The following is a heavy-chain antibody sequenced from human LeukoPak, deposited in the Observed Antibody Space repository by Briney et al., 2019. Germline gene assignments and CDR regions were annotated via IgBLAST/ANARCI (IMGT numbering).Heavy chain of an antibody. J-gene: IGHJ6*02. CDR1: GGSISSYY. D-gene: IGHD1-26*01. Sequence: SETLSLTCTVSGGSISSYYWSWIRQPPGKGLEWIGYIYHSGSTYYNPSLKSRVTISVDRSKNQFSLKLSSVTAADTAVYYCARDGSIRGYYYGMDVWGQGTTVTVSS. V-gene: IGHV4-59*12. CDR3: ARDGSIRGYYYGMDV. CDR2: IYHSGST.